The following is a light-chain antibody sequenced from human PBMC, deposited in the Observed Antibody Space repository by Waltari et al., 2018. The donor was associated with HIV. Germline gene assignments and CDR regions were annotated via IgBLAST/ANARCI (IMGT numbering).Light chain of an antibody. J-gene: IGLJ3*02. V-gene: IGLV2-14*01. CDR3: SSYTSSSTQV. CDR1: SRHVGGYHY. Sequence: QSALTQPASVSGSPGQSITIPCPGTSRHVGGYHYVSWYQQHPGQAPKLMIYEVSNRPSGVSNRFSGSKSGNTASLTISGLQAEDEADYYCSSYTSSSTQVFGGGTKLTVL. CDR2: EVS.